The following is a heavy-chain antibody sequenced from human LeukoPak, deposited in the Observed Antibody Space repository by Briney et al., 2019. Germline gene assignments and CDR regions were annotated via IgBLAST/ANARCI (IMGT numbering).Heavy chain of an antibody. D-gene: IGHD4-17*01. CDR3: AREYPTAVTRPFDS. V-gene: IGHV3-7*01. CDR2: INQGGSEK. CDR1: GFTFSSYE. J-gene: IGHJ4*02. Sequence: GGSLRLSCAASGFTFSSYEMNWVRQAPGKGLEWVANINQGGSEKWYVASVKGRFTISRDDATNSLYLQMNSLRAEDTAVYYCAREYPTAVTRPFDSWGQGTLVTVSS.